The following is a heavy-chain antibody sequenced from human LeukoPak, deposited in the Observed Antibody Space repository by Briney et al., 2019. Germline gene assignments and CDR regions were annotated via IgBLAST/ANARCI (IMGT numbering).Heavy chain of an antibody. D-gene: IGHD6-13*01. CDR2: INPNSGGT. V-gene: IGHV1-2*02. Sequence: ASVKVSCKASGYTFTGYYMHWVRRAPGQGLEWMGWINPNSGGTNYAQKFQGRVTMTRDTSISTAYMELSGLRSDDTAIYYCARGRSGSSSSWYMGDAFDIWGQGTMVTVSS. J-gene: IGHJ3*02. CDR3: ARGRSGSSSSWYMGDAFDI. CDR1: GYTFTGYY.